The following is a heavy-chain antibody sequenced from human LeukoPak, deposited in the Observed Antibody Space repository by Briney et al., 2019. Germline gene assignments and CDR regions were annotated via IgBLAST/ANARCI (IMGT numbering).Heavy chain of an antibody. J-gene: IGHJ4*02. CDR1: GFSFSRYW. CDR2: INSDGRST. V-gene: IGHV3-74*01. Sequence: PGGSLRLSCAASGFSFSRYWMHWVRQVPGKGLVWVSRINSDGRSTNYADSVKGRFTISRDNAKNTLYLQLNSLRAEDTAVYFCARDGVAAPDYWGQGTLVTVSS. D-gene: IGHD3-3*01. CDR3: ARDGVAAPDY.